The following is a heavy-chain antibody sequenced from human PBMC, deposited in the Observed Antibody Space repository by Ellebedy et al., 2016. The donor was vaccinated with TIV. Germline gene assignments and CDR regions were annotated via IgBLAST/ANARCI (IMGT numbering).Heavy chain of an antibody. CDR3: ARHRGFYSAWTFDY. CDR1: GVSMSSGDYY. J-gene: IGHJ4*02. Sequence: MPSETLSLTCTVSGVSMSSGDYYWSCIRQSPGKGLEWIGRVRYGGDSYYNPSLQSRITISVDTSKNQSSLSLTSVTAADTALYFCARHRGFYSAWTFDYWGLGTLVTVSS. D-gene: IGHD1-26*01. V-gene: IGHV4-39*07. CDR2: VRYGGDS.